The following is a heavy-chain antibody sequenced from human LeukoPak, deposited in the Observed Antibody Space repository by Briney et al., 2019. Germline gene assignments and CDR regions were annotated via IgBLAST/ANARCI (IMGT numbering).Heavy chain of an antibody. CDR3: AKDQVVPAAIYYYYGMDV. CDR2: IRYDGSNK. J-gene: IGHJ6*02. Sequence: GGSLRLSCAASGFTFSSYGMHWVRQAPGKGLEWVAFIRYDGSNKYYADSVKGRFTISRDNSKNTLYLQMNSLRAEDTAVYYCAKDQVVPAAIYYYYGMDVWGQGTTVTVSS. V-gene: IGHV3-30*02. CDR1: GFTFSSYG. D-gene: IGHD2-2*01.